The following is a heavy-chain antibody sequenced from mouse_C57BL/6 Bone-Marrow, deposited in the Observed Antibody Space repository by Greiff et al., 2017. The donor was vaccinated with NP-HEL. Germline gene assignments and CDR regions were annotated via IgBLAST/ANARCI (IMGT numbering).Heavy chain of an antibody. CDR2: IDPETGDT. J-gene: IGHJ3*01. Sequence: VQLQQSGAELVRPGASVKLSCTASGFTFNDDYMHWVKQRPVQGLEWIGWIDPETGDTDYASKFQGKATLTADKSSNTAYLQLSSLTSEDAAVYYCATGKGNCRRGFAYWGQGTLVTVAA. CDR1: GFTFNDDY. V-gene: IGHV14-4*01. D-gene: IGHD2-1*01. CDR3: ATGKGNCRRGFAY.